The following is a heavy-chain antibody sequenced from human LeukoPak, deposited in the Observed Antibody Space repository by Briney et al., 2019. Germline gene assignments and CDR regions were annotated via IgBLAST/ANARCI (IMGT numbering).Heavy chain of an antibody. Sequence: SQTLSLTCAVSGGSVSSGDFPWSWIRQPPGKGLEWIGYIFHTGHTSYNPSLKSRVTISVDMSKNQLSLRLTSVTAADTAVYYCARGFYGAGSHFDYWGQGTLVTVSS. CDR2: IFHTGHT. D-gene: IGHD3-10*01. CDR3: ARGFYGAGSHFDY. J-gene: IGHJ4*02. CDR1: GGSVSSGDFP. V-gene: IGHV4-30-2*01.